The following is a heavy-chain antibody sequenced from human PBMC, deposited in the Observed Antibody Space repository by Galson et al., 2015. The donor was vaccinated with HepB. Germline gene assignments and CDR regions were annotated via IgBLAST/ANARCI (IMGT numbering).Heavy chain of an antibody. CDR3: VHRPMAGSYFQQ. Sequence: PALVKPTQTLTLTCTFSGFSLSSNGMGVGWIRQPPTKALEWLAPIYWDDDKRYSPSLKSRLTITKDTSKNQVILTMTNMDPVDTATYYCVHRPMAGSYFQQWGQGTLVTVSS. CDR2: IYWDDDK. V-gene: IGHV2-5*02. D-gene: IGHD6-19*01. CDR1: GFSLSSNGMG. J-gene: IGHJ1*01.